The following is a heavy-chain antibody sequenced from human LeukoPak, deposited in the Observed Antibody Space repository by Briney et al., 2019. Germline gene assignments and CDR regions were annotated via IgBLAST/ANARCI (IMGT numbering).Heavy chain of an antibody. CDR3: ARDLREIAVADAWFDP. Sequence: PSETLSLTCTVSGGSISSYYWSWIRQPAGKGLEWIGRIYTSESTNYNPSLKSRVTISVDTSKNQFSLKLSSVTAADTAVYYCARDLREIAVADAWFDPWGQGTLVTVSS. CDR1: GGSISSYY. D-gene: IGHD6-19*01. J-gene: IGHJ5*02. CDR2: IYTSEST. V-gene: IGHV4-4*07.